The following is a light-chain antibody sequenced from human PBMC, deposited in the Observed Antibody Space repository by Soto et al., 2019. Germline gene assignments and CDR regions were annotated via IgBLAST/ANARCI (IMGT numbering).Light chain of an antibody. CDR3: QQRSNWPPKT. CDR1: QSVSSH. V-gene: IGKV3-11*01. CDR2: DSS. J-gene: IGKJ1*01. Sequence: EIRMTQSPATLSVSPGESATLPCRASQSVSSHVVWYQQKPGQAPRLLISDSSTRATGIPARFSGSGSGTDFTLTISSLEPEDFAVYYCQQRSNWPPKTFGQGTKVDIK.